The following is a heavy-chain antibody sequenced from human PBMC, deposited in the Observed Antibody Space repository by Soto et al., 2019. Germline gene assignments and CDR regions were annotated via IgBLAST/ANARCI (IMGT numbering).Heavy chain of an antibody. CDR3: ASLTHGDFYFDY. V-gene: IGHV4-30-4*01. CDR1: GGSISSGYYY. Sequence: QVQLQESGPGLVKPSQTLSLTCTVSGGSISSGYYYWRWIRQPPGKGLEWIGYIYYRGSNYYNPSLKIRVTISVDTSKNQFYLKLSSVIAADTAVYYCASLTHGDFYFDYWGQGTLVTVSS. J-gene: IGHJ4*02. D-gene: IGHD4-17*01. CDR2: IYYRGSN.